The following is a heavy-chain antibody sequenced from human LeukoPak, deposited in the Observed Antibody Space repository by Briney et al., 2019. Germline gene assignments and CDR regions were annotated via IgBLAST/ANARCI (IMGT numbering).Heavy chain of an antibody. CDR2: IQNDGNDK. CDR3: ATDFWLYNSHAT. CDR1: FANYG. Sequence: PGGSLRLSCAVFANYGIHCVRQAPGKGLGWVPFIQNDGNDKYYADSVKGRFTVSRDNSEKIVYLQMNSLKIEDTAVYYCATDFWLYNSHATWGQGTLVTVSS. J-gene: IGHJ4*02. V-gene: IGHV3-30*02. D-gene: IGHD5-24*01.